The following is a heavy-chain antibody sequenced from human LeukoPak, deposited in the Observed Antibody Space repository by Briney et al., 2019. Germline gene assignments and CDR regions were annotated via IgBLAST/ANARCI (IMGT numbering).Heavy chain of an antibody. CDR3: AEGYNDSRGYHY. D-gene: IGHD3-22*01. CDR1: GFTFSFYY. CDR2: ISSSRSTI. J-gene: IGHJ4*02. V-gene: IGHV3-11*04. Sequence: GGSLRLSCAASGFTFSFYYMSWLRQAPRKGLEGVSYISSSRSTIFYADSVKGRFTISRDNAKNSLYLQMNSLRAEDTAVYYCAEGYNDSRGYHYWGQGTLVTVSS.